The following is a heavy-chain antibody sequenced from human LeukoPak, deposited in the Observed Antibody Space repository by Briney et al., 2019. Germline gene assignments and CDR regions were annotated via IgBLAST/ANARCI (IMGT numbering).Heavy chain of an antibody. J-gene: IGHJ3*02. V-gene: IGHV4-38-2*02. CDR2: MFHTGNS. D-gene: IGHD1-7*01. CDR3: AREWNYYAFEI. CDR1: GYSINNGYY. Sequence: TSSETLSLTCTVFGYSINNGYYWGWIRQAPGKGLEWIGSMFHTGNSYYNPSLKRRVTIAIDTSKNQFSLKLSSVTAADTAVYYCAREWNYYAFEIWGQGTMVSVSS.